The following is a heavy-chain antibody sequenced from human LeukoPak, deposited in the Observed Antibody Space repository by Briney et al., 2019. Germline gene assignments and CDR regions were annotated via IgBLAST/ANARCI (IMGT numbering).Heavy chain of an antibody. D-gene: IGHD2-2*01. CDR2: INSSGTTI. J-gene: IGHJ4*02. Sequence: GGSLRLSCAASGFTFSSYEMNWVRQAPGKGLQWVSDINSSGTTIYYADSVKGRFTISRDNAKNSLYLQMNSLRAEDTAVYYCARKYCSTTSCLFDNWGQGTLVTVSS. CDR1: GFTFSSYE. V-gene: IGHV3-48*03. CDR3: ARKYCSTTSCLFDN.